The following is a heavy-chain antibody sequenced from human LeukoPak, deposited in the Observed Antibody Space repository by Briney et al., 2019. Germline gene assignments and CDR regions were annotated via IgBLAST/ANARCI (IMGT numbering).Heavy chain of an antibody. J-gene: IGHJ4*02. V-gene: IGHV3-7*01. CDR2: MNQDGSEK. CDR1: GFMFSTYW. CDR3: ARDPPGTAVAGYDY. D-gene: IGHD6-19*01. Sequence: GGSLRLSCAASGFMFSTYWVSWVRQAPGKGVEWVANMNQDGSEKYYVDSVKGRFTISRDNAKNSLFLQMHSLRAEDTAVYYCARDPPGTAVAGYDYWGQGTLVTVSS.